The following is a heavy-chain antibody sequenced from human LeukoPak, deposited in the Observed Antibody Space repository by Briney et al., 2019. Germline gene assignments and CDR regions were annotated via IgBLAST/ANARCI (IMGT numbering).Heavy chain of an antibody. CDR3: ARDVGDCSGGSCYSGVGWYFDL. CDR2: TNAGNGNT. D-gene: IGHD2-15*01. CDR1: GYTFTSYA. V-gene: IGHV1-3*01. Sequence: ASVKVSCKASGYTFTSYAMHWVRQAPGQRLEWMGWTNAGNGNTKYSQKFQGRVTITRDTSASTAYMELSSLRSEDTAVYYCARDVGDCSGGSCYSGVGWYFDLWGRGTLVTVSS. J-gene: IGHJ2*01.